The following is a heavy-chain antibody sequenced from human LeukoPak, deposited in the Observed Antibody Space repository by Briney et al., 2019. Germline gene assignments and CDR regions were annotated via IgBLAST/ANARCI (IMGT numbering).Heavy chain of an antibody. V-gene: IGHV1-69*04. J-gene: IGHJ5*02. CDR1: GGTFSSYA. CDR2: IIPILGIA. Sequence: SVKVSCKASGGTFSSYAISWVRQAPGQGLEWMGRIIPILGIANYAQKFQGRVTIAADKSTSTAYMELSSLRSEDTAVYYCARQDYYDSSGYYYLWFDPWGQGTLVTVSS. CDR3: ARQDYYDSSGYYYLWFDP. D-gene: IGHD3-22*01.